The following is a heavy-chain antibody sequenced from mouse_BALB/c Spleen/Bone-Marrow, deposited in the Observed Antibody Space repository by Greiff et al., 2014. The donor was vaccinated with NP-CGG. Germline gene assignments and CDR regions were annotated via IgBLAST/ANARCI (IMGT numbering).Heavy chain of an antibody. CDR3: ARGGISVDY. CDR1: GYAFSTYW. Sequence: QVQLKESGAELVRPGSSVKISCKSSGYAFSTYWINWVKQRPGQGLEWIGQIYPGDGDTDFNGKFEGKATLTADRSSNTAYMEFSSLTSEDSAVYFCARGGISVDYWGQGTTLTVSS. J-gene: IGHJ2*01. V-gene: IGHV1-80*01. CDR2: IYPGDGDT.